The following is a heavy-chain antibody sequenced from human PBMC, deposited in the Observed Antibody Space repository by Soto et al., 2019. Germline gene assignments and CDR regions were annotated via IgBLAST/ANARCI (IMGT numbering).Heavy chain of an antibody. CDR1: GYKFTGYW. CDR2: IFPGDFDT. CDR3: TRSSGMDV. J-gene: IGHJ6*02. Sequence: GESLKISCKGSGYKFTGYWIGWVRHMPGKGLEWIGIIFPGDFDTRYSPSFQGQVTISVDRSINTAYLQWSSLKTSDTAIYYCTRSSGMDVWGQGTTVTVSS. V-gene: IGHV5-51*01.